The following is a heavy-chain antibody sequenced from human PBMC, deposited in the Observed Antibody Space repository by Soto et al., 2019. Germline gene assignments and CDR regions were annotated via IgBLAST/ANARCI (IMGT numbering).Heavy chain of an antibody. Sequence: HPGGSLRLSCAASGFTFSDSAMHWVRQASGKGLEWVGRIRNKGNNYATAYTASVKGRFTISRDASKNTVYLQMNSLKIDDTAVYYCTARRDWTAVDPLEYWGLGTLVTVSS. CDR1: GFTFSDSA. CDR3: TARRDWTAVDPLEY. CDR2: IRNKGNNYAT. D-gene: IGHD5-18*01. J-gene: IGHJ4*02. V-gene: IGHV3-73*01.